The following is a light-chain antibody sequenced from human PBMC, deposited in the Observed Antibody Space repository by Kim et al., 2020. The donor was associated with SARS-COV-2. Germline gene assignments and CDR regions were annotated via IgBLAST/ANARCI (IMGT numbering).Light chain of an antibody. CDR1: QSVCSL. CDR2: DAS. CDR3: HQSSDLPFT. Sequence: PKENVTISCRASQSVCSLFHWYQQKPAQSPKLLISDASQSFSGVPSRFSGSGSGTDFTLTISGLEAEDAATYYCHQSSDLPFTFGQGTKLEI. J-gene: IGKJ2*01. V-gene: IGKV6-21*01.